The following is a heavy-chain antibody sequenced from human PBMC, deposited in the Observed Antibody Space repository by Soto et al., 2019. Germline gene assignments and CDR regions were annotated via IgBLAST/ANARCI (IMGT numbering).Heavy chain of an antibody. Sequence: QVQLVESGGGVVQPGRSLRLSCAASGFTFSSYGMHWVRQAPGKGLEWVAVISYDGSNKYYADSVKGRFTISRDNSKNTLYLQMNSLRAEDTAVYYCAKDKDSSGWSPPLNGYYFDYWGQGTLVTVSS. CDR3: AKDKDSSGWSPPLNGYYFDY. J-gene: IGHJ4*02. D-gene: IGHD6-19*01. V-gene: IGHV3-30*18. CDR2: ISYDGSNK. CDR1: GFTFSSYG.